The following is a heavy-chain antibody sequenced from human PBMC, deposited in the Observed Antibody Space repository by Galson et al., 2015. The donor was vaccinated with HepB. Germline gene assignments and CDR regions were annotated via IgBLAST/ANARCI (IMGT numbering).Heavy chain of an antibody. CDR1: GYTLTELS. V-gene: IGHV1-24*01. D-gene: IGHD2-2*01. J-gene: IGHJ3*02. CDR2: FDPEDGET. CDR3: ATRGTYPLGFVVVPAAPRFSSSFAFDI. Sequence: SVKVSCKVSGYTLTELSMHWVRQAPGKGLEWMGGFDPEDGETIYAQKFQGRVTMTEDTSTDTAYMELSSLRSEDTAVYYCATRGTYPLGFVVVPAAPRFSSSFAFDIWGQGTMVTVSS.